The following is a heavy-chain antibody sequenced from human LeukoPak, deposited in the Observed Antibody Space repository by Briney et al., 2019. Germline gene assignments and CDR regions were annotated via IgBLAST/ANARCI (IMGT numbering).Heavy chain of an antibody. J-gene: IGHJ4*02. CDR1: GFTFSSYY. V-gene: IGHV3-21*01. Sequence: GGSLRLSCAASGFTFSSYYMNWVRQAPGKGLEWVSSISSGSGYIYYADSVKGRFTISRDNAKNSLYLQMNNLRAEDTAAYYCARDTAIRYFALDYWGQGTLVTVSS. CDR2: ISSGSGYI. CDR3: ARDTAIRYFALDY. D-gene: IGHD3-9*01.